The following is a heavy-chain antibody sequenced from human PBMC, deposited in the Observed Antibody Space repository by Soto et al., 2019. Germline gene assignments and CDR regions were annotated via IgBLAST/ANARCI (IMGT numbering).Heavy chain of an antibody. J-gene: IGHJ6*02. CDR3: ASLWFGELLDGYYGMDV. D-gene: IGHD3-10*01. V-gene: IGHV1-18*01. CDR2: INAYNGNT. Sequence: QVQLVQSGAEVKKPGASVKVSCKASGYTFTSYGISWVRQAPGQGLEWMGWINAYNGNTNYAQKIQGRVTMTTDTSTSTEYMELSRLRSDDTAVYYCASLWFGELLDGYYGMDVWVQGTTVTVSS. CDR1: GYTFTSYG.